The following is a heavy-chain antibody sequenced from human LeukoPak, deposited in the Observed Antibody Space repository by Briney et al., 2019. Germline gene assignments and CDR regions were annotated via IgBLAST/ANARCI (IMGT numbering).Heavy chain of an antibody. CDR1: GGSISSYY. J-gene: IGHJ3*02. Sequence: SETLSLTCTVSGGSISSYYWGWIRQPPGKGLEWIGSIYYSGSTYYNPSLKSRVTISVDTSRNQFSLKLSSVTAADTAVYYCARDLYSSRTNDAFVIWGQGTMVTVSS. CDR2: IYYSGST. V-gene: IGHV4-39*07. CDR3: ARDLYSSRTNDAFVI. D-gene: IGHD6-13*01.